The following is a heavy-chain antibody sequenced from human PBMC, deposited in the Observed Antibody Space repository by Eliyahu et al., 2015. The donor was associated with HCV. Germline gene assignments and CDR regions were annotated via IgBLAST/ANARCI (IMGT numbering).Heavy chain of an antibody. CDR2: LKQDGSEK. V-gene: IGHV3-7*01. J-gene: IGHJ6*02. CDR1: GFTFSTYW. Sequence: LSCVASGFTFSTYWMTWVRQPPGKGLEWVANLKQDGSEKYYVDSVKGRFTISXDNAKNLLYLQMNSLRVEDTAVYYCARDKRYSRDMDVWGQGTTVTVSS. D-gene: IGHD5-12*01. CDR3: ARDKRYSRDMDV.